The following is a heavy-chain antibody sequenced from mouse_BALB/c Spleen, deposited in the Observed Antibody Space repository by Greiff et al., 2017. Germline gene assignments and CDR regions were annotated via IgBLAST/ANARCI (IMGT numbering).Heavy chain of an antibody. CDR3: ARSGSDYGNSCAMDY. J-gene: IGHJ4*01. V-gene: IGHV1-54*01. Sequence: QVQLQQSGAELVRPGTSVKVSCKASGYAFTNYLIEWVKQRPGQGLEWIGVINPGSGGTNYNEKFKGKATLTADKSSSTTYMLLSSLTSDDSAVYFCARSGSDYGNSCAMDYWGQGTSVTVSS. CDR2: INPGSGGT. D-gene: IGHD2-1*01. CDR1: GYAFTNYL.